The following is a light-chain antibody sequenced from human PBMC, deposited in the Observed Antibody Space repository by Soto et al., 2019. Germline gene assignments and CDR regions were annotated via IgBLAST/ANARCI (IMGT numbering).Light chain of an antibody. CDR1: QSVLVTSNNKNF. CDR2: WAS. V-gene: IGKV4-1*01. Sequence: DIVMTQSPDSLAVSLGERATINCKSSQSVLVTSNNKNFLIWYQQKPGQPPKLLIYWASTRESGVPDRFSGSGSGTEFSLTLSSLQAEDVAVYFCQQHYTTPYTFGQGTKLEIK. J-gene: IGKJ2*01. CDR3: QQHYTTPYT.